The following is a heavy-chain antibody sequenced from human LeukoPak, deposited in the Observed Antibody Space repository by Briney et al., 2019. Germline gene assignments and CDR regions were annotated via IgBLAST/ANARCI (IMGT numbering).Heavy chain of an antibody. V-gene: IGHV1-46*01. Sequence: GASVKVSCKASGYTFTSYAISWVRQAPGQGLEWMGIINPSGGSTSYAQKFQGRVTMTRDTSTSTVYMELSSLRSEDTAVYYCARDLSARYYYGSGSQFDYWGQGTLVTVSS. D-gene: IGHD3-10*01. J-gene: IGHJ4*02. CDR1: GYTFTSYA. CDR3: ARDLSARYYYGSGSQFDY. CDR2: INPSGGST.